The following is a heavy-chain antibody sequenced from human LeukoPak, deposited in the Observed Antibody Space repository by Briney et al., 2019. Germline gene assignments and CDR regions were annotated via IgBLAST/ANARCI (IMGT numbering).Heavy chain of an antibody. CDR3: AKDMWGLGGAAAGPYYFDY. J-gene: IGHJ4*02. CDR2: INWNSDSI. V-gene: IGHV3-9*01. Sequence: GGSLRLSCAVSGFTFDDYAMHWVRQVPGKGLEWVSGINWNSDSIGYADSVKGRFTISRDNAKNSLYLQMNSLRAEDTALYYCAKDMWGLGGAAAGPYYFDYWGQGTLVTVSS. D-gene: IGHD6-13*01. CDR1: GFTFDDYA.